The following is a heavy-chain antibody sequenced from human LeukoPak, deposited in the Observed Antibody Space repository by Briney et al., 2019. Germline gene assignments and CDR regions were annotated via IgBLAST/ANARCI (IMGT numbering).Heavy chain of an antibody. Sequence: PGGSLRLSCAASGFTFSTYAMSWVRQAPGKGLEWFSAISGSGNNTYYADSVKGRFTISRDISKNTLYLQMNSLRAEDTAVYYCAKETPYYYDSSGYYYVLAYFQHWGQGTLVTVSS. CDR1: GFTFSTYA. V-gene: IGHV3-23*01. CDR3: AKETPYYYDSSGYYYVLAYFQH. J-gene: IGHJ1*01. D-gene: IGHD3-22*01. CDR2: ISGSGNNT.